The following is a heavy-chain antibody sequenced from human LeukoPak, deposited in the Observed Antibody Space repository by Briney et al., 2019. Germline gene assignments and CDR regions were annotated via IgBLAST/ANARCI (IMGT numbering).Heavy chain of an antibody. D-gene: IGHD3-22*01. CDR2: ISDSGGST. Sequence: GGSLRLSCAASAFTFNTYGMSWVRQAPGKGLEWVSAISDSGGSTYYADSVKGRFTISRDNSKNTLYLQMNSLRAEDSAVFYCAKTYFYDSSGYLDYWGQGTLVTVSS. CDR3: AKTYFYDSSGYLDY. J-gene: IGHJ4*02. V-gene: IGHV3-23*01. CDR1: AFTFNTYG.